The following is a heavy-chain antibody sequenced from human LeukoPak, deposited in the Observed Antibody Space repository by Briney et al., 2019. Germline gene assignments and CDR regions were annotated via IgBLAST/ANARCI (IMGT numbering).Heavy chain of an antibody. D-gene: IGHD3-3*01. CDR2: MSSSGRT. V-gene: IGHV4-39*01. Sequence: SETLSLTCTVSGDSMSSTTYFWGWIRQPPGKGLEWIGSMSSSGRTFYNPSLKSRVTISIDTSKNQFSLWLTSVTAADTAVYYCARHGPPSTYYDFWSGYFANLGGAIDYYYYGMDVWGQGTTVTVSS. CDR1: GDSMSSTTYF. CDR3: ARHGPPSTYYDFWSGYFANLGGAIDYYYYGMDV. J-gene: IGHJ6*02.